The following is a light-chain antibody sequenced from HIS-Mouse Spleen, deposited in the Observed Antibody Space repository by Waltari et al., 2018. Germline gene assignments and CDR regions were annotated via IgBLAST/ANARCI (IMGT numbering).Light chain of an antibody. CDR3: SSYTSSSTYV. Sequence: QSALPHPASLSGSLGRSFPISCPGTSSAVGVYTYVSRSQQHPAKAPKLMIDEVSNRPSGVSNRFSGSKSGNTASLTISGLQAEDEADYYCSSYTSSSTYVFGTGTKVTVL. J-gene: IGLJ1*01. CDR2: EVS. CDR1: SSAVGVYTY. V-gene: IGLV2-14*01.